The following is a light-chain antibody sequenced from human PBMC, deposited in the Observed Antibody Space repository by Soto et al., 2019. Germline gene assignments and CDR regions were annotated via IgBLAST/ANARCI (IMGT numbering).Light chain of an antibody. CDR3: QEYNTFSFT. Sequence: DIQMTQSPSTLSASVGDRVTITCRASHSISSLLAWHQQKPGKAPKVIIYDISNLESGVPSRFSGSGSGTEFTLTISSLQPEDFATYYCQEYNTFSFTFGQGTRLEI. CDR1: HSISSL. CDR2: DIS. V-gene: IGKV1-5*01. J-gene: IGKJ2*01.